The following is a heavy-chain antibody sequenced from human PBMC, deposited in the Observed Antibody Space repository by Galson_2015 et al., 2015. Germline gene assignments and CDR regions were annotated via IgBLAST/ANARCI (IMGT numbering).Heavy chain of an antibody. Sequence: SLRLSCAASGFTFSSYGMHWVRQAPGTGLEWVAVIWYDGSNKYYADSVKGRFTISRDNSKNTLYLQMNSLRAEDTAVYYCARGYIVVVPTAIIDYYGMDVWGQGTTVTVSS. CDR1: GFTFSSYG. CDR2: IWYDGSNK. J-gene: IGHJ6*02. D-gene: IGHD2-2*01. V-gene: IGHV3-33*01. CDR3: ARGYIVVVPTAIIDYYGMDV.